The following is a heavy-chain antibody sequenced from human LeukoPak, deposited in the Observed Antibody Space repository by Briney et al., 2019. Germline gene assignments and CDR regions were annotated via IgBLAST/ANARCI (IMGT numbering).Heavy chain of an antibody. CDR1: GGSFSGYY. CDR2: INHSGST. J-gene: IGHJ6*03. CDR3: ASLWGAAAGTPARNYYYYMDV. D-gene: IGHD6-13*01. V-gene: IGHV4-34*01. Sequence: SETLSLTCAVYGGSFSGYYWSWIRQPPGKGLEWIGEINHSGSTNYNPSLKSRVTISVDTSKNQFSLKLSSVTAADTAVYYCASLWGAAAGTPARNYYYYMDVWGKGTTVTVSS.